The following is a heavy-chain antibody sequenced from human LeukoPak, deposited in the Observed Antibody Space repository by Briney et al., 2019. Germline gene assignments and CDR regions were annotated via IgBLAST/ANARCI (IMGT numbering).Heavy chain of an antibody. CDR2: ISAYNGNT. CDR1: GYTFTIYG. Sequence: ASVKVSCKASGYTFTIYGISWVRQAPGQGLEWMGWISAYNGNTNYAQKLQGRVTMTTDTSTSTAYMELRSLRSDDTAVYYCARDDKTDYYYGMDVWGQGTTVTVSS. CDR3: ARDDKTDYYYGMDV. J-gene: IGHJ6*02. V-gene: IGHV1-18*01.